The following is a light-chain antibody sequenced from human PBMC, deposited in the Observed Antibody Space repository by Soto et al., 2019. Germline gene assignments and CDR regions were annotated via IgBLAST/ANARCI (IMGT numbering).Light chain of an antibody. J-gene: IGLJ2*01. CDR3: QVWDSSSDHVV. CDR2: DDS. CDR1: NIGSKS. Sequence: SYELTQPPSVSVAPGQTARITCGGNNIGSKSVHWYQQKPGQAPVLVVYDDSDRPSGIPDRFSGSNSGNTATLTISRVEAGDEADYYCQVWDSSSDHVVFGGGTQLTV. V-gene: IGLV3-21*02.